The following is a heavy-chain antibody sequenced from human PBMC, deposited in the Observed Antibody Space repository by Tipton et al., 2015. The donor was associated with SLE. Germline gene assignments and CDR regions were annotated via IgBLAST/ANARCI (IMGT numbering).Heavy chain of an antibody. V-gene: IGHV4-59*11. CDR1: GGSISSHY. CDR2: IYYSGST. J-gene: IGHJ5*02. D-gene: IGHD6-13*01. CDR3: ARDGGIAASVNWFDP. Sequence: TLSLTCTVSGGSISSHYWSWIRQPPGKGLEWIGYIYYSGSTNYNPSLKSRVTISVDTSKNQFSLKLSSVTAADTAVYYCARDGGIAASVNWFDPWGQGTLVTVSS.